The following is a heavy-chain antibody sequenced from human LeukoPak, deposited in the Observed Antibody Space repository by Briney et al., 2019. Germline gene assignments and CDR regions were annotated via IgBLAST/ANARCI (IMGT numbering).Heavy chain of an antibody. V-gene: IGHV3-21*01. CDR3: AIGKYCTNGVCYYDAFDI. D-gene: IGHD2-8*01. Sequence: GGSLRLSCAASGFTFSSYSMNWVRQAPGKGLEWVSSISSSSNYIYYADSVKGRFAISRDNAKNSLYLQMNSLRAEDTAVYYCAIGKYCTNGVCYYDAFDIWGQGTMVTVSS. J-gene: IGHJ3*02. CDR1: GFTFSSYS. CDR2: ISSSSNYI.